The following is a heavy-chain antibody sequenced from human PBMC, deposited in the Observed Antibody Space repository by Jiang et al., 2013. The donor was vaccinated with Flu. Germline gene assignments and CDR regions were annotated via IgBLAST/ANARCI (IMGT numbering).Heavy chain of an antibody. D-gene: IGHD2-2*01. CDR3: ARGSLRYCSSTSCFIPQFDS. CDR1: GGSITSSSYY. CDR2: IYYSGST. J-gene: IGHJ4*02. Sequence: GPGLVKPSETLSLTCLVSGGSITSSSYYWGWIRQSPGKGLEWIGSIYYSGSTVHNPSLKSRVTISVDTSKNQFSLKLSSVTAADTAAYYCARGSLRYCSSTSCFIPQFDSWGQGTLVTVSS. V-gene: IGHV4-39*02.